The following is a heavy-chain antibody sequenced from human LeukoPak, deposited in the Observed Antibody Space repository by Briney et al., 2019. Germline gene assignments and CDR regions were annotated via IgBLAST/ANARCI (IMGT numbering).Heavy chain of an antibody. Sequence: GGSLRLSCGASGFSFRNFAMSWVRQAPGKGLEWVAVISYDETNKYYADSVEGRFTISRDISQNTLYLQMNSLRAEDTAVYYCARAPGSYYHPLDYWGQEALVTVSS. CDR1: GFSFRNFA. V-gene: IGHV3-30*03. J-gene: IGHJ4*02. CDR3: ARAPGSYYHPLDY. D-gene: IGHD3-10*01. CDR2: ISYDETNK.